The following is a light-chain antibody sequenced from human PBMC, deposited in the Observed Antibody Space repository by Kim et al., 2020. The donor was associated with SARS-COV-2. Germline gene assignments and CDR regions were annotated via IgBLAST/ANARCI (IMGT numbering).Light chain of an antibody. V-gene: IGKV3-11*01. CDR1: QSVSSY. Sequence: LPLSAGERATRSSRARQSVSSYLAWYQQKPRQPPGLLIYDASNRAAGIPARFSGSGSGTAFTLTISSLEPEDFAVYDCKQRSNWYTFGKGTRLEI. CDR3: KQRSNWYT. CDR2: DAS. J-gene: IGKJ2*01.